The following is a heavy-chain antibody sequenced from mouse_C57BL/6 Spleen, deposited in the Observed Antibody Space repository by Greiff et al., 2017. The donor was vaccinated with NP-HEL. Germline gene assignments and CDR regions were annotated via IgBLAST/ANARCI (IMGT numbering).Heavy chain of an antibody. Sequence: DVHLVESGGGLVQPKGSLKLSCAASGFTFNTYAMHWVRQAPGKGLEWVARIRSKSSNYATYYADSVKDRFTISRDDSQSMLYLQMNNLKTEDTAMYYCVRDNPFYYGNYFDYWGQGTTLTVSS. J-gene: IGHJ2*01. CDR3: VRDNPFYYGNYFDY. CDR2: IRSKSSNYAT. V-gene: IGHV10-3*01. D-gene: IGHD2-1*01. CDR1: GFTFNTYA.